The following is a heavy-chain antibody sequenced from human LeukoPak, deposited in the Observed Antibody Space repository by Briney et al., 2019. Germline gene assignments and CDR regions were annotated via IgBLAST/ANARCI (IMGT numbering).Heavy chain of an antibody. CDR1: GYTFSDFY. CDR3: AREWGPNYVQGWFDP. Sequence: ASVKVSCKTSGYTFSDFYIHWVRQAPGQGLEWMGWINPETGGITYSQKFKGRVTMTRDTSLNTAHMEVAGLTFGDTAVYYCAREWGPNYVQGWFDPWGQGTLVSVSS. J-gene: IGHJ5*02. V-gene: IGHV1-2*02. CDR2: INPETGGI. D-gene: IGHD3-10*02.